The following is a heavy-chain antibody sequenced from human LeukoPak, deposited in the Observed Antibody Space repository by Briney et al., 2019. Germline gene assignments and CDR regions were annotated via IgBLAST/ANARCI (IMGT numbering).Heavy chain of an antibody. Sequence: PGGSLRLSCAASGFTFSSYAMSWVRQAPGEGLEWVSTISGSGGSTYYADSVKGRFTISRDNSKNMMYLQMNSLRAEDTAVYYCAKVGEGAAEDYYFDYWGQGTLVTVSS. V-gene: IGHV3-23*01. CDR1: GFTFSSYA. J-gene: IGHJ4*02. CDR3: AKVGEGAAEDYYFDY. D-gene: IGHD6-13*01. CDR2: ISGSGGST.